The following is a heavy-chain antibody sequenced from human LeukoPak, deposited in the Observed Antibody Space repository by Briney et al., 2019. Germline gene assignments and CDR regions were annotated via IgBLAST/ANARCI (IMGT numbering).Heavy chain of an antibody. CDR2: INQSGST. CDR1: GGSFSGYY. CDR3: ARRTGPPGWFDP. D-gene: IGHD1-1*01. V-gene: IGHV4-34*01. Sequence: SETLSLTCAVSGGSFSGYYWSWIRQPPGKGLEWIGEINQSGSTNYNPSLKSRVTISVDTSKNQFSLKLSSVTAADTAVYYCARRTGPPGWFDPRGQGTLVTVSS. J-gene: IGHJ5*02.